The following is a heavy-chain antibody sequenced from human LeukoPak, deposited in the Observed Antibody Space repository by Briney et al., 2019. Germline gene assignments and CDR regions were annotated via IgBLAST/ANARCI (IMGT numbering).Heavy chain of an antibody. D-gene: IGHD6-6*01. CDR2: IRISGNT. J-gene: IGHJ4*02. CDR1: GGSISTYY. Sequence: KPSETLSLTCTVSGGSISTYYWSWIRQPAGKGLEWIGRIRISGNTDYNPSLESRVTMSVHTSKNQFSLKLTSVTAADTAVYYCAREGSMTARPFVSIDYWGQGTLVAVSS. CDR3: AREGSMTARPFVSIDY. V-gene: IGHV4-4*07.